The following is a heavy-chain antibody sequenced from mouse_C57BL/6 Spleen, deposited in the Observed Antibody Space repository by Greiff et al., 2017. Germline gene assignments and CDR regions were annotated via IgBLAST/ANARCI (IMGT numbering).Heavy chain of an antibody. V-gene: IGHV5-6*01. CDR3: ARHYYGSSYGWFAY. D-gene: IGHD1-1*01. CDR2: ISSGGSYT. CDR1: GFTFSSYG. Sequence: EVNVVESGGDLVKPGGSLKLSCAASGFTFSSYGMSWVRQTPDKRLEWVATISSGGSYTYYPDSVKGRFTISRDNAKNTLYLQMSSLKSEDTAMYYCARHYYGSSYGWFAYWGQGTLVTVSA. J-gene: IGHJ3*01.